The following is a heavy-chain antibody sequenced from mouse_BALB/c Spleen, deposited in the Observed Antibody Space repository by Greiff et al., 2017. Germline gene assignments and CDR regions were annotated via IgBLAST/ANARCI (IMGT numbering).Heavy chain of an antibody. D-gene: IGHD2-4*01. V-gene: IGHV5-17*02. CDR3: ATLNYDDGYWYFDV. J-gene: IGHJ1*01. Sequence: EVHLVESGGGLVQPGGSRKLSCAASGFTFSSFGMHWVRQAPEKGLEWVAYISSCCSTIYYADTVKGRCTISRDNPKNTLFLQMTSLRSEDTAMYYCATLNYDDGYWYFDVWGAGTTVTVSA. CDR1: GFTFSSFG. CDR2: ISSCCSTI.